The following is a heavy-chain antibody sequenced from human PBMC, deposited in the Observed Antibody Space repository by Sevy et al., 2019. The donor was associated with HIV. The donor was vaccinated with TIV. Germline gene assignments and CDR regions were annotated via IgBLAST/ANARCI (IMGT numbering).Heavy chain of an antibody. V-gene: IGHV3-21*01. CDR3: ARDGGCSRTCCLLYFDY. D-gene: IGHD2-2*01. CDR2: ITSGSTYI. CDR1: GFTFNSYT. Sequence: GGCLRLSCAASGFTFNSYTMNWVRQAPGKGLEWVSSITSGSTYIYYADSVKGRFTISRDNAKNSLYLQMNSLRAEDTALYYCARDGGCSRTCCLLYFDYWGQGSLVTVSS. J-gene: IGHJ4*02.